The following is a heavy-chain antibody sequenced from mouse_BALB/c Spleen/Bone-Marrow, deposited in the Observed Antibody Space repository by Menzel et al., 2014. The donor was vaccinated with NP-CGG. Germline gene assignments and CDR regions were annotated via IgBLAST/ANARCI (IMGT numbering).Heavy chain of an antibody. D-gene: IGHD1-1*01. V-gene: IGHV14-3*02. CDR3: ATYYYGSSLFAY. CDR1: GFNIKNTY. CDR2: IDPANVNT. Sequence: EVQLQQSGAELVKPGASVKLSCTASGFNIKNTYIHWVKQRPEQGLEWIGRIDPANVNTKYDPKFQGKATITADTSSNTAYLQLSSLTSEDTAVYYCATYYYGSSLFAYWGRGTLVTVSA. J-gene: IGHJ3*01.